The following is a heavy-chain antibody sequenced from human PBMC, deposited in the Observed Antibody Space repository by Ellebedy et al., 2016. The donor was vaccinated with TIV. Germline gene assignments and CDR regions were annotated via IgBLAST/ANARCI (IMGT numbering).Heavy chain of an antibody. CDR3: AKARDRSLDQ. CDR2: INHSGST. CDR1: GGSFSDYF. J-gene: IGHJ4*02. Sequence: MPSETLSLTCAVYGGSFSDYFGSWIRQPPGQGLEWIWEINHSGSTNYNPSLKSRVAMSVDTSKNQFSLSLTSVTAADTAVYYCAKARDRSLDQWGQGTLVTVSS. V-gene: IGHV4-34*01. D-gene: IGHD1-14*01.